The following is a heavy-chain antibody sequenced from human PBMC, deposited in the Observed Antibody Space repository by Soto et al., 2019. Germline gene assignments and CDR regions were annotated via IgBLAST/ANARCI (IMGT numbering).Heavy chain of an antibody. V-gene: IGHV4-30-4*01. D-gene: IGHD3-3*01. J-gene: IGHJ5*02. CDR1: GGSISSGDYY. CDR3: ARGGGYYDFWSGYCCSRSWFDP. Sequence: PSETLSLTCTVSGGSISSGDYYWSWIRQPPGKGLEWIGYIYYSGSTCYNPSLKSRVTISVDTSKNQFSLKLSSVTAADTAVYYCARGGGYYDFWSGYCCSRSWFDPWGQGTLVTVSS. CDR2: IYYSGST.